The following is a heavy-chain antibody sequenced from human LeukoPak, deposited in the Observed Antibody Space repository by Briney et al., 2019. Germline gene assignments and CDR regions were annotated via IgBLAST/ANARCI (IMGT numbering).Heavy chain of an antibody. J-gene: IGHJ5*02. CDR1: GFTFSSYG. V-gene: IGHV3-21*01. D-gene: IGHD6-19*01. Sequence: GGSLRLSCAASGFTFSSYGMHWVRQAPGKGLEWVSSISSSNDYIYYADSVKGRFTISRDNAKNSLYLQMNSLRAEDTAVYYCVRIPNSAGFPNWFDPWGQGTLVTVSS. CDR3: VRIPNSAGFPNWFDP. CDR2: ISSSNDYI.